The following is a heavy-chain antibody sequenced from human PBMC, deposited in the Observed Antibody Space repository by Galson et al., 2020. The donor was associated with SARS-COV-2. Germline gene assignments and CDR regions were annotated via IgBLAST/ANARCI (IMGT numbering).Heavy chain of an antibody. J-gene: IGHJ4*02. Sequence: GESLKISCAASGFTFSSYEMNWVRQAPGKGLEWVSYISSSVSTIYYADSVKGRFTISRDNAKNSLYLQMNSLRAEDTAVYYCARDFAHCSSTSCYFYPFDYWGQGTLVTVSS. CDR3: ARDFAHCSSTSCYFYPFDY. D-gene: IGHD2-2*01. CDR2: ISSSVSTI. CDR1: GFTFSSYE. V-gene: IGHV3-48*03.